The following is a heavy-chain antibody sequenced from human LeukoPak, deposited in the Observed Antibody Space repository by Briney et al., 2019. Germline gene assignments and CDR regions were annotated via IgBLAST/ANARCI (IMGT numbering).Heavy chain of an antibody. Sequence: GGSLRLSCAASGFTFSNYGMHWVRQAPGKGLEWVAFIRSEGSKKYYADSAKGRFTISRDNSKNTLYLQMNSLRPEDTAVYYCAKGSRGGSYQHYFDYWGQGTLVTVSS. D-gene: IGHD3-16*02. CDR2: IRSEGSKK. J-gene: IGHJ4*02. CDR3: AKGSRGGSYQHYFDY. V-gene: IGHV3-30*02. CDR1: GFTFSNYG.